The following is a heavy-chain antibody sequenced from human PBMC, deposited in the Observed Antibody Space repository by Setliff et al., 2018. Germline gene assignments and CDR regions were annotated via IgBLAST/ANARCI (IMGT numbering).Heavy chain of an antibody. CDR2: FDPEDGET. CDR1: GYTLTELS. Sequence: ASVKVSCKVSGYTLTELSRHWVRQAPGKGLEWMGGFDPEDGETIYAQKFQGRVTMTEDTSTDTAYTELSSLRSEDTAVYYCATSVSWIQLVLYPQGHPEPFDYWGQGTLVTVPQ. CDR3: ATSVSWIQLVLYPQGHPEPFDY. D-gene: IGHD5-18*01. V-gene: IGHV1-24*01. J-gene: IGHJ4*02.